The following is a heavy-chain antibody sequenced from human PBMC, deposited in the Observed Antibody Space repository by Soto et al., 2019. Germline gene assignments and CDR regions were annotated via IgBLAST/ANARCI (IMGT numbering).Heavy chain of an antibody. CDR3: ARLGFWSGYYGMDV. Sequence: SETLSLTCAVYGGSFSGYHWSWIRQPPGKGLEWIGEINHSGSTNYNPSLKSRVTISVDTSKNQFSLKLSSVTAADTAVYYCARLGFWSGYYGMDVWGQGTTVTVSS. V-gene: IGHV4-34*01. CDR1: GGSFSGYH. D-gene: IGHD3-3*01. CDR2: INHSGST. J-gene: IGHJ6*02.